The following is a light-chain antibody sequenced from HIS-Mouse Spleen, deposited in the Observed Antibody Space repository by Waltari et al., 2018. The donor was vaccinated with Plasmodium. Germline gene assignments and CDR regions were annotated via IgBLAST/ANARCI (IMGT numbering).Light chain of an antibody. CDR1: ALPKQY. CDR2: EDS. CDR3: YSTDSSGNHRV. Sequence: SYELTQPPSVSLSPGQTARITCSGDALPKQYAYWYQQKSGPAPVLAIYEDSKRPSGIPERFSGSSSGTMATLTISGAQVEDEADYYCYSTDSSGNHRVFGGGTKLTVL. J-gene: IGLJ3*02. V-gene: IGLV3-10*01.